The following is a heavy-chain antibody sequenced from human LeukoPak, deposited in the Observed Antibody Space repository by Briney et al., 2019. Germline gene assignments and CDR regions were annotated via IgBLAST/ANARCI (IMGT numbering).Heavy chain of an antibody. Sequence: PSETLSLTCAVYGGSFSGYYWSWIRQPPGKGLEWIGEINDSGSTNYNPSLKSRVTISVDTSKNQFSLKLSSVTAAGTAVYFCARGRRTAQTKNNWFDPWGQETLVTVSS. CDR2: INDSGST. D-gene: IGHD2-8*01. J-gene: IGHJ5*02. V-gene: IGHV4-34*01. CDR1: GGSFSGYY. CDR3: ARGRRTAQTKNNWFDP.